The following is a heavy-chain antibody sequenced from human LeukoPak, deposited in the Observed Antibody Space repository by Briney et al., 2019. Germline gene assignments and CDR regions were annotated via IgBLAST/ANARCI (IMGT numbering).Heavy chain of an antibody. Sequence: SETLSLTCTVSGRSISSSSYYWGWIRRPPGKGLEWIGSIYYSGSTYYNPSLKSRVTISVDTSKNQFSLKLSSVTAADTAVYYCARHARVNWFDPWGQGTLVTVSS. CDR2: IYYSGST. J-gene: IGHJ5*02. V-gene: IGHV4-39*01. CDR3: ARHARVNWFDP. CDR1: GRSISSSSYY.